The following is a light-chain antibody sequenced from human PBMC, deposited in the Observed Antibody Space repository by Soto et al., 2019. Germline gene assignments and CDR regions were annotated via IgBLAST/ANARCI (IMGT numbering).Light chain of an antibody. V-gene: IGLV8-61*01. CDR1: SGSVSTSYY. CDR2: STN. J-gene: IGLJ3*02. Sequence: QTVVTQEPSLSVSLGTTVTLTCGLSSGSVSTSYYPSWYQQIPGQPPRTLIYSTNIRSSGVPDRFSGSILGNKAALTITGAQADDECDYYCVLYMGSGFWVFGGGTKLPVL. CDR3: VLYMGSGFWV.